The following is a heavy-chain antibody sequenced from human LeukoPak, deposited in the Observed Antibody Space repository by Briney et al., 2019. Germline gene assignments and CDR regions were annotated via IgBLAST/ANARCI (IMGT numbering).Heavy chain of an antibody. J-gene: IGHJ4*02. CDR1: GFSFSDYY. V-gene: IGHV3-11*01. CDR2: INSGGSII. D-gene: IGHD3-10*01. CDR3: ARQASGNYFDF. Sequence: PGGPLRLSCAASGFSFSDYYMSWIRHAPGKGLEWVSYINSGGSIISDADSVKGRFTISRDNAQNSLFLQMNSLRAEDTAVYYCARQASGNYFDFWGQGTLVTVSS.